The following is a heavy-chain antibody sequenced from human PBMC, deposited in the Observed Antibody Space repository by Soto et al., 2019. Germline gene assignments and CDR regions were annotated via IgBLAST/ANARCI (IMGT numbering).Heavy chain of an antibody. J-gene: IGHJ4*02. V-gene: IGHV2-5*01. CDR2: IYWNDDK. CDR3: AHSLFYYDSSGYYYSDY. CDR1: GFSLSTSGVG. Sequence: KSGLTLVNPTQTLTLTCTFSGFSLSTSGVGVGWIRQPPGKALEWLALIYWNDDKRYSPSLKSRLTITKDTSKSQVVLTMTNMDPVDTASYYCAHSLFYYDSSGYYYSDYWGQGTLVTVSS. D-gene: IGHD3-22*01.